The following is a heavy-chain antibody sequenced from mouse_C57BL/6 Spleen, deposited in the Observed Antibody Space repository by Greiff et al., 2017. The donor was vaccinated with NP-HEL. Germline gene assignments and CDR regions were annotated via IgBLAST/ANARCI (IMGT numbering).Heavy chain of an antibody. Sequence: EVQLVESGGGLVKPGGSLKLSCAASGFTFSSYAMSWVRQTPEKRLEWVATISDGGSYTYYPDNVKGRFTISRDNAKNNLYLQMSHLKSEDTAMYYCAREARQLRPQAWFAYWGQGTLVTVSA. CDR3: AREARQLRPQAWFAY. J-gene: IGHJ3*01. CDR2: ISDGGSYT. CDR1: GFTFSSYA. V-gene: IGHV5-4*01. D-gene: IGHD3-2*02.